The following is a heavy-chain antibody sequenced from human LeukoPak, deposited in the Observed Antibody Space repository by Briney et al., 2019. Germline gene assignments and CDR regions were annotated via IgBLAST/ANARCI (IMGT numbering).Heavy chain of an antibody. CDR3: ARDDSSGWAFDY. D-gene: IGHD6-19*01. Sequence: SETLSLTCTVSAGSISSGGYYWSWIRQHPGKGLEWIGYIYYSGSTYYNPSLKSRVTISVDTSKNQFSLKLSSVTAADTAVYYCARDDSSGWAFDYWGQGTLVTVSS. V-gene: IGHV4-31*03. CDR1: AGSISSGGYY. J-gene: IGHJ4*02. CDR2: IYYSGST.